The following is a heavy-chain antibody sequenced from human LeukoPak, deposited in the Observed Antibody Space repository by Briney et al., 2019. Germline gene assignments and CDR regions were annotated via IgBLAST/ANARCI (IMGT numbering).Heavy chain of an antibody. J-gene: IGHJ3*02. Sequence: GASVKVSCKASGYTFTGYYMHWVQQAPGQGLEWMGWINPNSGGTNYAQKFQGRVTMTWDTSISTAYMELSRLRSDDTAVYYCARDRRELLSYAFDIWGQGTMVTVSS. D-gene: IGHD1-26*01. CDR1: GYTFTGYY. CDR2: INPNSGGT. CDR3: ARDRRELLSYAFDI. V-gene: IGHV1-2*02.